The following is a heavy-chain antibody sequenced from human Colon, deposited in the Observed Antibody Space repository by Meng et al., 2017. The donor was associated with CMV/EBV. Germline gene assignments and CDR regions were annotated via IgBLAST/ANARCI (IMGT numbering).Heavy chain of an antibody. V-gene: IGHV4-38-2*02. CDR3: ARRAGIGGPVFDY. D-gene: IGHD3-10*01. J-gene: IGHJ4*02. CDR2: MYHSGST. CDR1: GYSISSGYY. Sequence: SETLSLTCTVSGYSISSGYYWGWIRQPPGKGLEWIGNMYHSGSTHYNPSLKSRVTISVDTSKNQLSLKLSSVTAADTAVYYCARRAGIGGPVFDYWGQGTLVTVSS.